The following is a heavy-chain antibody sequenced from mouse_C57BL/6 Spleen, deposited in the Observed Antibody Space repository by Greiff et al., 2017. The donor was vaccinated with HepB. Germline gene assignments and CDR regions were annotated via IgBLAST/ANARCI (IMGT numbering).Heavy chain of an antibody. Sequence: QVQLKESGPELVKPGASVKISCKASGYAFSSSWMNWVKQRPGKGLEWIGRIYPGDGDINYNGKFKGKATLTADNTSNTAYMQLSSLASEDSAVYFCARDYGSYYYAMDYWGQGTSVTVSS. D-gene: IGHD1-1*01. J-gene: IGHJ4*01. V-gene: IGHV1-82*01. CDR2: IYPGDGDI. CDR3: ARDYGSYYYAMDY. CDR1: GYAFSSSW.